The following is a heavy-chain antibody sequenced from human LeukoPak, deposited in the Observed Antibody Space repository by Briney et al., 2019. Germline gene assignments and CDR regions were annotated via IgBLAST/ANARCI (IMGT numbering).Heavy chain of an antibody. V-gene: IGHV4-38-2*01. D-gene: IGHD2-2*01. CDR1: GYSISSGYY. J-gene: IGHJ6*04. Sequence: SETLSLTCAVSGYSISSGYYWGWIRQPPGKGLEWIGSIYHSGSTYYNPSLKSRVTISVDTSKNQSSLKLSSVTAADTAVYYCARVTCSSTSCRKKYYYYYYGMDVWGKGTTVTVSS. CDR2: IYHSGST. CDR3: ARVTCSSTSCRKKYYYYYYGMDV.